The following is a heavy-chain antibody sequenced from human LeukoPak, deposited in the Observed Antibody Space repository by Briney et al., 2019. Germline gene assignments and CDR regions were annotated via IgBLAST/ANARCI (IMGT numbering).Heavy chain of an antibody. D-gene: IGHD2-2*02. CDR2: ISSSGSTI. CDR3: ARPIVPATAIPRGLGY. CDR1: GFTVSSNS. J-gene: IGHJ4*02. Sequence: GGSLRLSWKVSGFTVSSNSWSWVRQAPGEGLESVSYISSSGSTIYYADSVKGRFTISRDNAKNSLYLQMNSLRAEDTAVYYCARPIVPATAIPRGLGYWGQGTLVIVSS. V-gene: IGHV3-11*01.